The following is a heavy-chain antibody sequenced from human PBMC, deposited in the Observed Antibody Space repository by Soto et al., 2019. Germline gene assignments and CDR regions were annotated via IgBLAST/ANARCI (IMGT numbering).Heavy chain of an antibody. Sequence: PGGSLRLSCETSGFPFGIYTMNWVRQAPGKGLEWVSSISSSGTYIDYADSVEGRFAISRDDAKNSVFLEMTSLRVDDTAVYYCAREGNYHGVWGQGTLVTVSS. D-gene: IGHD1-7*01. CDR3: AREGNYHGV. CDR1: GFPFGIYT. J-gene: IGHJ4*02. CDR2: ISSSGTYI. V-gene: IGHV3-21*01.